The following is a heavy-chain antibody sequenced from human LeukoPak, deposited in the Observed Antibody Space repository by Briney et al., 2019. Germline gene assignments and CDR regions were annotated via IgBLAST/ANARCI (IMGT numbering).Heavy chain of an antibody. V-gene: IGHV4-4*07. CDR3: ARDPSSGSYNL. Sequence: SETLSLTCTVSGYSISSGYYWSWIRQPAGKGLEWIGRIYTSGSTNYNPSLKSRVTMSVDTSKNQFSLKLSSVTAADTAVYYCARDPSSGSYNLWGQGTLVTVSS. CDR1: GYSISSGYY. CDR2: IYTSGST. D-gene: IGHD1-26*01. J-gene: IGHJ5*02.